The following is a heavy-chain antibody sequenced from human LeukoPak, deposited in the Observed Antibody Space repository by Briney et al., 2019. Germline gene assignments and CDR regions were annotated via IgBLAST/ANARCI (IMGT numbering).Heavy chain of an antibody. D-gene: IGHD3-10*01. V-gene: IGHV3-23*01. CDR1: GFTFNSLA. CDR2: ISGSGGST. J-gene: IGHJ4*02. CDR3: VRNQGITMVRGVIVY. Sequence: GGSLKLFWAASGFTFNSLAMSWVRQAPGKGLEWVSAISGSGGSTYYADSVKGRFTISRDNSKNTLYLQMNSLRAEDTAVYYCVRNQGITMVRGVIVYWGQGTLVTVSS.